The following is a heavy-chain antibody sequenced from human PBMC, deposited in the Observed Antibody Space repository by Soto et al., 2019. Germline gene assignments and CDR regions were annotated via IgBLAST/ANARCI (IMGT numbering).Heavy chain of an antibody. Sequence: GSLRLSCAASGFTFSNYGMHWVRQAPGKGLEWVAIIWHDGNNKYYADSVRGRFIISRDNSKNRLYLQMNSLRAEDTAVYYCASDIVGASDSYGLDVWGQGTTVTVYS. D-gene: IGHD1-26*01. CDR1: GFTFSNYG. CDR3: ASDIVGASDSYGLDV. V-gene: IGHV3-33*01. J-gene: IGHJ6*02. CDR2: IWHDGNNK.